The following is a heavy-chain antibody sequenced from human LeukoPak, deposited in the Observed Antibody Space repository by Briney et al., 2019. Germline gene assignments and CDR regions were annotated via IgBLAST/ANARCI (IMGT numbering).Heavy chain of an antibody. Sequence: GGSLRLSCAASGFTFSSYSMNWVRQAPGKGLEWVSSISSSSSYIYYADSVKGRFTISRDNAKNSLYLQMNSLRAEDTAVYYCARNSIAVAGKGYYYFDYWGQGTLVTVSS. CDR1: GFTFSSYS. CDR3: ARNSIAVAGKGYYYFDY. D-gene: IGHD6-19*01. CDR2: ISSSSSYI. V-gene: IGHV3-21*01. J-gene: IGHJ4*02.